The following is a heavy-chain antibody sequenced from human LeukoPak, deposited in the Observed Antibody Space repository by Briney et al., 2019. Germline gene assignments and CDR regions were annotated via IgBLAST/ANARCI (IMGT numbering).Heavy chain of an antibody. V-gene: IGHV4-59*12. J-gene: IGHJ3*02. CDR2: IYYSGST. D-gene: IGHD6-19*01. CDR3: ARVFTGYSSGWYAFDI. CDR1: GGSISSYY. Sequence: PSETLSLTCTVSGGSISSYYWSWIRQPPGKGLEWIGYIYYSGSTNYNPSLKSRVPISLDTSKNQFSLKLSSVTAADTAVYYCARVFTGYSSGWYAFDIWGQGTMVTVSS.